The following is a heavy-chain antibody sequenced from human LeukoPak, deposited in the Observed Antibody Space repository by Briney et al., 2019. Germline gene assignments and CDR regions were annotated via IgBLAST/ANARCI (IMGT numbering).Heavy chain of an antibody. Sequence: GGSLRLPCAASGFTFSSHWMSWVRQAPGKGLEWVSVIYSGGSTYYADSVKGRFTISRDNSKNTLYLQMNSLRAEDTAVYYCARVTAYYFDYWGQGTLVTVSS. V-gene: IGHV3-53*01. CDR2: IYSGGST. CDR1: GFTFSSHW. J-gene: IGHJ4*02. CDR3: ARVTAYYFDY.